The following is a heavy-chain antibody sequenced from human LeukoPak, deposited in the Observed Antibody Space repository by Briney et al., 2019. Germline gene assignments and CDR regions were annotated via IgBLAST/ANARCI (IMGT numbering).Heavy chain of an antibody. CDR2: INPNSGGT. J-gene: IGHJ6*03. D-gene: IGHD1-1*01. V-gene: IGHV1-2*02. Sequence: ASVKLSCKASGYTFTGYYMHWVRQAPGQGLEWMGWINPNSGGTNYAQKFQGRVTMTRDTSISTAYMELSRLRSDDTAVYYCARGAGGVRYYYYYYMDVWGKGTTVTVSS. CDR1: GYTFTGYY. CDR3: ARGAGGVRYYYYYYMDV.